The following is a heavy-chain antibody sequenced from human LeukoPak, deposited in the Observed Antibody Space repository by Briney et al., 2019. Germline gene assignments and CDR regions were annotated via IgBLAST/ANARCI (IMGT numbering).Heavy chain of an antibody. CDR3: TRPYGYCSGGGSCFPFDY. J-gene: IGHJ4*02. CDR2: IKPDGSDK. Sequence: PGESLRLSCAASGFTFSTYWMTWVRQAPGKGPEWVANIKPDGSDKYYVDSVKGRFTISRDNAKNALYLQMNSLRAEDTAVYFCTRPYGYCSGGGSCFPFDYWGQGTQVTV. D-gene: IGHD2-15*01. CDR1: GFTFSTYW. V-gene: IGHV3-7*05.